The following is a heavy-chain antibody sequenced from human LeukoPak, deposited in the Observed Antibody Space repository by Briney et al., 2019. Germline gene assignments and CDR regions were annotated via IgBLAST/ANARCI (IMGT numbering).Heavy chain of an antibody. Sequence: ASVEVSCKASDYTFTSYGTIWVRQSPGQGRGCLGWINAYNGNTNYAQKLQDRVTMTTDTSTSTAYMELRSLRSDDTAVYYCARDSSGYYFDYYYGMDVWGQGNTVTVSS. CDR1: DYTFTSYG. V-gene: IGHV1-18*01. J-gene: IGHJ6*02. D-gene: IGHD3-22*01. CDR3: ARDSSGYYFDYYYGMDV. CDR2: INAYNGNT.